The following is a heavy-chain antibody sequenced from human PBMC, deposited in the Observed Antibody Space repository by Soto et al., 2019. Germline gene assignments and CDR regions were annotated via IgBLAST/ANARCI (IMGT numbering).Heavy chain of an antibody. D-gene: IGHD3-9*01. J-gene: IGHJ4*02. V-gene: IGHV4-34*01. Sequence: GLEWIGEINHSGSTNYNPSLKSRVTISVDTSKNQFSLKLSSVTAADTAVYYCARGLWILTGYYSPPFDYWGQGTLVTVSS. CDR3: ARGLWILTGYYSPPFDY. CDR2: INHSGST.